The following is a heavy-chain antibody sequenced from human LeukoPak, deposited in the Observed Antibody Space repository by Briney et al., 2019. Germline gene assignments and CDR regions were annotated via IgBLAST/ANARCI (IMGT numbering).Heavy chain of an antibody. J-gene: IGHJ6*03. Sequence: SETLSLTCTVSGGSISSGSYYWSWIRQPAGKGLEWIGRIYTSGSTNYNPSLKSRVTMSVDTSKNQFSLKLSSVTAADTAVYYCARVWYGSGSSRPYYYYYYMDVWGKGTTVTVSS. CDR3: ARVWYGSGSSRPYYYYYYMDV. CDR1: GGSISSGSYY. V-gene: IGHV4-61*02. D-gene: IGHD3-10*01. CDR2: IYTSGST.